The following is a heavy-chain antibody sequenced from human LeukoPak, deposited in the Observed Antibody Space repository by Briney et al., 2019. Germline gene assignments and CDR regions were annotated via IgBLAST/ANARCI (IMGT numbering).Heavy chain of an antibody. J-gene: IGHJ3*01. CDR2: VSNSGST. CDR1: NDSIKDYY. Sequence: SETLSLTCAVSNDSIKDYYWNWIRQPPGKGLQWIGSVSNSGSTNYSPSLKSRVTISIDTSKRQFSLRLTSVTAADTAVYYCARYEVGSSWAQAFDVWGQGTMVTVSS. V-gene: IGHV4-59*01. D-gene: IGHD6-13*01. CDR3: ARYEVGSSWAQAFDV.